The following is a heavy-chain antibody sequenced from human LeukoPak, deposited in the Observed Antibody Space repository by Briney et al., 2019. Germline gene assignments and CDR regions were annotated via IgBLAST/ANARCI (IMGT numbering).Heavy chain of an antibody. V-gene: IGHV3-15*07. CDR1: GFTFSNTW. J-gene: IGHJ3*02. D-gene: IGHD5-12*01. CDR2: IKSEIDGGAT. CDR3: TTGGSVIVAGTRAFDI. Sequence: PGGSLRLSCAASGFTFSNTWMNWVRQAPGKGLEWVGRIKSEIDGGATDYAAPVQGRFTISRGDSQATLYLQMNSLKTEDTAVYYCTTGGSVIVAGTRAFDIWGQGTMVTVSS.